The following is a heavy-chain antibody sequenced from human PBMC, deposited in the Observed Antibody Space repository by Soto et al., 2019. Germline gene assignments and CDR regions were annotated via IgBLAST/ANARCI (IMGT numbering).Heavy chain of an antibody. Sequence: PGGSLRLSCVVSGFRFSSYWMYWVRQAPGKGLVWVSVIYSGGSTYYADSVKGRFTISRDNSKNTLYLQMNSLRAEDTAVYYCARGPVYYDSSGYDAFDIWGQGTMVTVS. CDR2: IYSGGST. V-gene: IGHV3-66*01. CDR3: ARGPVYYDSSGYDAFDI. CDR1: GFRFSSYW. J-gene: IGHJ3*02. D-gene: IGHD3-22*01.